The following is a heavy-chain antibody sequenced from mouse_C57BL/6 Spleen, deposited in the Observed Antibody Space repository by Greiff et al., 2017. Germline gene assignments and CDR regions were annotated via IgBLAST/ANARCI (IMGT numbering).Heavy chain of an antibody. CDR2: IDPEDGGT. CDR1: GFNITDYY. V-gene: IGHV14-1*01. J-gene: IGHJ2*01. Sequence: EVQLQQSGAELVRPGASVKLSCTASGFNITDYYMHWVKQRPEQGLEWIGRIDPEDGGTEYAPKFQGKATMTADTSSNTAYLQLSSLTSEDTAVYYGTPYYYGKGRNYFDYWGQGTTLTVSS. CDR3: TPYYYGKGRNYFDY. D-gene: IGHD1-1*01.